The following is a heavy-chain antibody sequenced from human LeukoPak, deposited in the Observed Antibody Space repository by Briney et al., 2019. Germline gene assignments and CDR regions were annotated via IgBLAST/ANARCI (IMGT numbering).Heavy chain of an antibody. Sequence: ASVKVSCKASGYTFTGYYMHWVRQAPGQGLEWMGWINPNSGGTNYAQKLQGRVTMTTDTSTSTAYMELRSLRSDDTAVYYCARATAYYYYMDVWGKGTTVTVSS. J-gene: IGHJ6*03. CDR1: GYTFTGYY. CDR2: INPNSGGT. CDR3: ARATAYYYYMDV. V-gene: IGHV1-2*02.